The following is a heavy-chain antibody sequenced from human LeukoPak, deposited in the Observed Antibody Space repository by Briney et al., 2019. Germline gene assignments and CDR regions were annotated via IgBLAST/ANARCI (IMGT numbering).Heavy chain of an antibody. CDR3: SRDSGYCSGGSCWYFAF. Sequence: ASVKVSCKASGYTFTCYYMHWVRQAPGQGLEWMGWINPHSGGTNYAQKFQGRVTMTRDTSISTAYMELSGLRSDDTAVYYCSRDSGYCSGGSCWYFAFWGQGTLVTVSA. CDR2: INPHSGGT. V-gene: IGHV1-2*02. D-gene: IGHD2-15*01. J-gene: IGHJ4*02. CDR1: GYTFTCYY.